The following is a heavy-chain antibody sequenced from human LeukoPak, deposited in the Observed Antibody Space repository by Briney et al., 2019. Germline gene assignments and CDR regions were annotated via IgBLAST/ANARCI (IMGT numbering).Heavy chain of an antibody. CDR2: INHSGST. J-gene: IGHJ5*02. CDR3: ARRGGLWFSLYWFDP. V-gene: IGHV4-34*01. CDR1: GGSFSGYY. D-gene: IGHD5-18*01. Sequence: PSETLSLTCAVYGGSFSGYYWSWIRQPPGKGLEWIGEINHSGSTNYNPSLKSRVTISVDTSKNQFSLKLSSVTAADTAVYYCARRGGLWFSLYWFDPWGQGTLVTVSS.